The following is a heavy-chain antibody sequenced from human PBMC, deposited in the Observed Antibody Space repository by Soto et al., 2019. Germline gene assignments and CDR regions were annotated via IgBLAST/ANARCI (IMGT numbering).Heavy chain of an antibody. V-gene: IGHV1-18*04. CDR2: VSAYTGST. CDR1: GYMFSNYG. Sequence: QVQLVQSGAEVKKPGASVKVSCKASGYMFSNYGISWVRQAPGHGLEWMGWVSAYTGSTNYAQKVQDRVPMTTDTTPKTAYMELRSMRCDDTAVYFCARRDYGGNSHLRICGQGTMVTVSS. J-gene: IGHJ3*02. CDR3: ARRDYGGNSHLRI. D-gene: IGHD4-17*01.